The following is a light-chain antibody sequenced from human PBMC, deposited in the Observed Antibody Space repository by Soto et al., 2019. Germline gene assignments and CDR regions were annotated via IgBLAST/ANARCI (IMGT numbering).Light chain of an antibody. CDR1: QRIDTW. CDR3: QQYETFSPWT. J-gene: IGKJ1*01. Sequence: DIQMTQSPSILSASVGDRVTITCRASQRIDTWLAWYQQKPGTAPKLLIYKATILQSGVPSRFSGSGSGTEFTLAISGLEPDDFATYYCQQYETFSPWTFGQGTKVE. CDR2: KAT. V-gene: IGKV1-5*03.